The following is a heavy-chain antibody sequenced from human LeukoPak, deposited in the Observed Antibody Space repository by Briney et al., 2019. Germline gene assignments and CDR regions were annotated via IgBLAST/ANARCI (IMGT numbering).Heavy chain of an antibody. CDR1: GYTFTGYY. CDR3: AKDYGAFCFDS. V-gene: IGHV1-2*02. CDR2: TIPDSGDT. J-gene: IGHJ4*02. D-gene: IGHD4-17*01. Sequence: ASVKVSCKASGYTFTGYYMHWVRQAPGQGPEWMGWTIPDSGDTNYAQKFQGRVTMTRDTSISTAYMELSGLRSDDTALYYCAKDYGAFCFDSWGQGTLVTVSS.